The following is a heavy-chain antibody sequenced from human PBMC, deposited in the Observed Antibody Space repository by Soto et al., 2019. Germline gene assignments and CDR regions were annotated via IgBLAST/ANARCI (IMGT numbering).Heavy chain of an antibody. CDR2: INHSGST. CDR3: ARGSGDDIVVVPAYGASWFDP. CDR1: GGSFSGYY. V-gene: IGHV4-34*01. J-gene: IGHJ5*02. D-gene: IGHD2-2*01. Sequence: QVQLQQWGAGLLKPSETLSLTCAVYGGSFSGYYWSWIRQPPGKGLEWIGEINHSGSTNYNPSLKSRVTISVDTSKNQFSLKLSSVTAADTAVYYCARGSGDDIVVVPAYGASWFDPWGQGTMVTVSS.